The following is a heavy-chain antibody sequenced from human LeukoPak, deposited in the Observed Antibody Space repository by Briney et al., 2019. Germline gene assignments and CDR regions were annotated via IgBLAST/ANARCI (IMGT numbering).Heavy chain of an antibody. Sequence: GSLRLSCAASGFTFSSYGMHWVRQAPGKGLEWVAVISYDGSNRYYADSVKGRFTISRDNSKNTLYLQMNSLRAEDTAVYYCAKDLLGGGSYWGQGTLVTVSS. D-gene: IGHD3-16*01. CDR3: AKDLLGGGSY. CDR1: GFTFSSYG. CDR2: ISYDGSNR. J-gene: IGHJ4*02. V-gene: IGHV3-30*18.